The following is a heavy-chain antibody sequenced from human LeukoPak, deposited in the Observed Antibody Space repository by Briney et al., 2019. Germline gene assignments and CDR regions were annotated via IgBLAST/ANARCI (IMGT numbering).Heavy chain of an antibody. D-gene: IGHD4-11*01. CDR3: ARGPYTVD. J-gene: IGHJ4*02. Sequence: GRSLRLSCAASGFTFSSYAMHWVRQAPGKGLEWVAVISYDGSNKYCADSVKGRFTISRDNSKNTLYLQMNSLRAEDTAVYYCARGPYTVDWGQGTLVTVSS. CDR2: ISYDGSNK. V-gene: IGHV3-30*07. CDR1: GFTFSSYA.